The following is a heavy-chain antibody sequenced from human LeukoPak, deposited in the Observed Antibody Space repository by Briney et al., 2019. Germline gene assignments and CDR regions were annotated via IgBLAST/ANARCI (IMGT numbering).Heavy chain of an antibody. CDR1: GYSFTGYY. D-gene: IGHD3-10*01. CDR3: ARDPPEAVRGVISPYWYFDL. V-gene: IGHV1-2*02. CDR2: INPNSGGT. J-gene: IGHJ2*01. Sequence: ASVKVSCKAYGYSFTGYYMHWVRQAPGQGLEWMGWINPNSGGTNYAQKFQGRVTMTRDTSISTAYMELSGLRSDDTAVYYCARDPPEAVRGVISPYWYFDLWGRGTLVTVSS.